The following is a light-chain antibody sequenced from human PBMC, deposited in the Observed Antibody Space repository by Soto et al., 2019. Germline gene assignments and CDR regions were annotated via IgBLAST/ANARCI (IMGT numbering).Light chain of an antibody. V-gene: IGKV3-15*01. CDR2: GAS. CDR1: QSVSSK. J-gene: IGKJ4*01. CDR3: QQYNNWHRAT. Sequence: EIWMTQSPATLSVSPGERATLSCGASQSVSSKLAWYQQKPGQAPRLLIYGASSRATGFPARFSGSGSGTEFNLTISSLKSEDFGVYYCQQYNNWHRATFGGGTKVDIK.